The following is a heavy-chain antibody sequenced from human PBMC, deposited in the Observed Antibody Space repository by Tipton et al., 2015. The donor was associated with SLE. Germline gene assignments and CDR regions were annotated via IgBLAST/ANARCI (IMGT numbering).Heavy chain of an antibody. CDR1: GGSISSYY. CDR3: ARFIAAAGSFDY. Sequence: TLSLTCTVSGGSISSYYWSWIRQPPGKGLEWIGYIYYSGSTNYNPSPKSRVTISVDTSKNQFSLKLSSVTAADTAVYYCARFIAAAGSFDYWGQGTLVTVSS. CDR2: IYYSGST. D-gene: IGHD6-13*01. V-gene: IGHV4-59*01. J-gene: IGHJ4*02.